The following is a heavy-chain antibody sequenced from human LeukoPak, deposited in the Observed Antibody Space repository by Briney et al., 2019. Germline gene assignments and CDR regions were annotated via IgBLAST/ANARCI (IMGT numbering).Heavy chain of an antibody. CDR2: MWFDGSKK. J-gene: IGHJ6*02. V-gene: IGHV3-33*01. D-gene: IGHD3-10*01. CDR3: ARRLLWSPSGMDV. Sequence: GGSLRLSCAASGFTFSNYGMHWVRQAQGKGLEWVAVMWFDGSKKYYADSVKGQFTISRDNSKNTLYLQMKSLRAEDTAVYFCARRLLWSPSGMDVWGQGTTVTVSS. CDR1: GFTFSNYG.